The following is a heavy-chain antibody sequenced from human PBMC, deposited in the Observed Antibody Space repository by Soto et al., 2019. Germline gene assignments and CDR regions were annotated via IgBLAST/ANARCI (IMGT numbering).Heavy chain of an antibody. CDR2: IKQDGSEN. J-gene: IGHJ4*02. CDR3: ARAHINGWKFDY. V-gene: IGHV3-7*01. D-gene: IGHD6-19*01. Sequence: GGSLRLSCAASGFTFSNYWMSWVRQAPWKGLEWVANIKQDGSENYYVDSVKVRFTTSRDNTKNSFYLQMNSLRAEDTAVYYCARAHINGWKFDYWGRGTLVTVSS. CDR1: GFTFSNYW.